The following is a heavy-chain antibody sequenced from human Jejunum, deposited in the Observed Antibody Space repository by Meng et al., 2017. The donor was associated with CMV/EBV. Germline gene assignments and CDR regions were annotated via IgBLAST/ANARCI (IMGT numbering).Heavy chain of an antibody. CDR1: VVTLNAHG. J-gene: IGHJ4*02. CDR3: VRDTQPGGCDH. V-gene: IGHV3-9*01. CDR2: IIWDYSTR. D-gene: IGHD2-2*01. Sequence: GPVVTLNAHGRHWVRQAPGKGLEWGSGIIWDYSTRDYAEAVRGRFTGPRDNAKNSRYLQMNRLRPEDTAFYYCVRDTQPGGCDHWGQGTPVTVSS.